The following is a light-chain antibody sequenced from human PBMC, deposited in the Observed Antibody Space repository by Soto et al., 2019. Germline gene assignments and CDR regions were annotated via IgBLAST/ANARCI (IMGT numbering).Light chain of an antibody. Sequence: DIQMTQSPSTLSASVGDRGTITCRASQSISAWLAWYQQKPGKAPKLLIYKASSLESGVPSRFSGSGSGTEFTLTISSLQPDDFATYYCQQYNNYGSWTFGQGTKVEIK. V-gene: IGKV1-5*03. CDR3: QQYNNYGSWT. CDR1: QSISAW. J-gene: IGKJ1*01. CDR2: KAS.